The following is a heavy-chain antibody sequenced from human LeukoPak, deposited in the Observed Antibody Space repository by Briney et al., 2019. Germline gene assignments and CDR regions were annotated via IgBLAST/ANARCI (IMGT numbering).Heavy chain of an antibody. J-gene: IGHJ6*02. D-gene: IGHD3-10*01. CDR1: GFTFSSYA. V-gene: IGHV3-23*01. CDR3: AKDRPMVRGVDYYYYYGMDV. Sequence: GGSLRLSCAASGFTFSSYAMSWVRQAPGKGLEWVSAISGSGGSTYYADSVKGRFTISRDNSKNTLYLQMNSLRAEDTAVYYCAKDRPMVRGVDYYYYYGMDVWGQGTTVTVSS. CDR2: ISGSGGST.